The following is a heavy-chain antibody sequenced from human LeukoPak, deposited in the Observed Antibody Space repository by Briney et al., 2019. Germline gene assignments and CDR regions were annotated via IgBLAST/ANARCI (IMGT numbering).Heavy chain of an antibody. D-gene: IGHD6-19*01. J-gene: IGHJ4*02. CDR3: AKGGRGWPFDY. Sequence: PGGSLRLSCAASGFTFSSYGMHWVRQAPGKGLEWVAFITYDGSNKYYADSVKGRFTISRDNSKNTLYLQMNSLRAEDTAVYYCAKGGRGWPFDYWGQGTLVTVSS. V-gene: IGHV3-30*02. CDR1: GFTFSSYG. CDR2: ITYDGSNK.